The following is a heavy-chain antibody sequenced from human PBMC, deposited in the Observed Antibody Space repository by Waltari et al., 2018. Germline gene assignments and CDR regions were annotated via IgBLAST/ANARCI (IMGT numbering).Heavy chain of an antibody. CDR3: ARGPTVAVWRYFDY. V-gene: IGHV4-34*01. CDR1: GGSFSGYY. Sequence: VQLQQWGAGRLKPSETLSLTCAVNGGSFSGYYWSWNRQPPGKGLEWSGDINHRGSTNSSPSLTSRVTISLDTSNNQFSLKLRSVTAAATAVYYCARGPTVAVWRYFDYWGQVTLVTVSS. CDR2: INHRGST. J-gene: IGHJ4*02. D-gene: IGHD6-19*01.